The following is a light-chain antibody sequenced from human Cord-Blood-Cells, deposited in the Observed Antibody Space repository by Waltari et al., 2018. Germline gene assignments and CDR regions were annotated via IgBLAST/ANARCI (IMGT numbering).Light chain of an antibody. Sequence: QSALTQPRSVSGSPGPSVTIFCTGTSSDVGGYNYVSWYQQHPGKAPKLMIYDVSKRPSGVPDRFSGSKSGNTASLTISGLQAEDEADYYCCSYAGSYTLVFGGGTKLTVL. CDR3: CSYAGSYTLV. CDR2: DVS. V-gene: IGLV2-11*01. CDR1: SSDVGGYNY. J-gene: IGLJ3*02.